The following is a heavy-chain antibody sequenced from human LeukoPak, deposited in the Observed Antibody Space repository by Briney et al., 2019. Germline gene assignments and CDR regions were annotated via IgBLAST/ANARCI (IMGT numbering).Heavy chain of an antibody. CDR3: ASSSVDDYVWGSYPFDY. CDR2: IYHSGST. Sequence: SETLSLTCTVSGYSISSGYYWGWIRQPPGKGLEWIGSIYHSGSTYYNPSLKSRITISVDTSKNQFSLKLSSVTAADTAVYYCASSSVDDYVWGSYPFDYWGQGTLVTVSS. D-gene: IGHD3-16*01. J-gene: IGHJ4*02. V-gene: IGHV4-38-2*02. CDR1: GYSISSGYY.